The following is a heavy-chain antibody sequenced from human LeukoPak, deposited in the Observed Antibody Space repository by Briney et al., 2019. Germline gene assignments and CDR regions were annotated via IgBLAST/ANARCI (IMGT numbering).Heavy chain of an antibody. D-gene: IGHD3-22*01. CDR3: APESGGYYDSSGAFDY. CDR2: INPSGGST. CDR1: GYTFTSYY. Sequence: ASVKVSCKASGYTFTSYYMHWVRQAPEQGLEWMGIINPSGGSTSYAQKFQGRVTMTRDTSTSTVYMELSSLRSEDTAVYYRAPESGGYYDSSGAFDYWGQGTLVTVSS. J-gene: IGHJ4*02. V-gene: IGHV1-46*01.